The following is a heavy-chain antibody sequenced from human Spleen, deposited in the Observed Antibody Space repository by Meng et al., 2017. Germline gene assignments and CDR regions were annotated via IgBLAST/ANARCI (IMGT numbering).Heavy chain of an antibody. V-gene: IGHV4-4*02. Sequence: QVQLQESGPGLVQPSGTLSLTCAVSGASISSANWWSWVRQPPGKGPEWIGDVFHTGSSNYSPSLSSRVAMSVDKSKNQFSLKLSSVTAADTAVYYCARKGGVYSSGHFPHFDYWGQGTLVTVSS. CDR1: GASISSANW. CDR3: ARKGGVYSSGHFPHFDY. CDR2: VFHTGSS. J-gene: IGHJ4*02. D-gene: IGHD6-19*01.